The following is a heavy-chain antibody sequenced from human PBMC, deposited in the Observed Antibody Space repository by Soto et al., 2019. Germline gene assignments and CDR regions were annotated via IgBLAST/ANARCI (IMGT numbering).Heavy chain of an antibody. CDR3: ARGVTAGVDY. J-gene: IGHJ4*02. CDR2: MQPSSGRT. D-gene: IGHD1-26*01. CDR1: GYSFTSLD. V-gene: IGHV1-8*01. Sequence: QVQLVQSGAEVREPGASVKVSCKASGYSFTSLDINWVRQTTGQGLEWMGWMQPSSGRTGYAQKFQGRVTITRDTSINPAYMELSSLTSDGTAFYYCARGVTAGVDYWGQGTLVTVSS.